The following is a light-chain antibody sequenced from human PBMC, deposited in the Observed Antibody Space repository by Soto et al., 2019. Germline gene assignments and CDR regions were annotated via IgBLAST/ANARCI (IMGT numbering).Light chain of an antibody. V-gene: IGKV1-39*01. CDR1: QSVSTY. CDR2: SAS. Sequence: IQMTQSPSSLSASVGDRVTITCRASQSVSTYLNWYQHEPGKAPRLLIYSASTLQSGVPSRFGGSGSGTDFTLTISSLQHEDLSTYYCQQSYTSPRTFGQGTKVDIK. J-gene: IGKJ1*01. CDR3: QQSYTSPRT.